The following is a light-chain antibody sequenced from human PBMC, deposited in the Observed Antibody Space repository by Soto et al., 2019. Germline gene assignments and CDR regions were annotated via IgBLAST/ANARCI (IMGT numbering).Light chain of an antibody. CDR1: QSLRSN. CDR3: QQYNDWPYT. CDR2: GTS. Sequence: EMVMTQSPATLSVSTGERATLSCRASQSLRSNLAWYPQKPGQAPRLIIYGTSTRATGIPARFSGSGSETEFTLTISSLQSEDFAVYYCQQYNDWPYTFGQGNKLDIK. J-gene: IGKJ2*01. V-gene: IGKV3-15*01.